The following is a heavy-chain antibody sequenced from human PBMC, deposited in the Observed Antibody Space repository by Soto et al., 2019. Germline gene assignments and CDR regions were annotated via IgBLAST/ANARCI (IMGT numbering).Heavy chain of an antibody. Sequence: ASVKVSCKASGYTFTGYYMHWVRQAPGQGLEWMGWINPNSGGTNYAQKFQGWVTMTRDTSISTAYMELSRLRSDDTAVYYCAREEPPYDYVWGSYGMDVWGQGTTVTVPS. CDR3: AREEPPYDYVWGSYGMDV. CDR1: GYTFTGYY. V-gene: IGHV1-2*04. D-gene: IGHD3-16*01. J-gene: IGHJ6*02. CDR2: INPNSGGT.